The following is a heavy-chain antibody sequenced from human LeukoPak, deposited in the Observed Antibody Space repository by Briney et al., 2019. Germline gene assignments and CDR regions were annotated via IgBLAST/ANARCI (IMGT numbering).Heavy chain of an antibody. Sequence: GGSLRLSCAASGFTFSNYWMHWVRQAPGKGLVWVSRINSDASSTTYADSVKGRFTISRDNAKNTLYLQMNSLRAEDTAVYYCARGTAYFYDNFDYWGQGTLVTVSS. J-gene: IGHJ4*02. D-gene: IGHD3-22*01. CDR1: GFTFSNYW. V-gene: IGHV3-74*01. CDR2: INSDASST. CDR3: ARGTAYFYDNFDY.